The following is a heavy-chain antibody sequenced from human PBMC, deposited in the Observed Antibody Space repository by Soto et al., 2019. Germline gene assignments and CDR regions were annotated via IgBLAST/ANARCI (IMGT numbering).Heavy chain of an antibody. CDR2: INPSGGST. V-gene: IGHV1-46*01. D-gene: IGHD1-26*01. Sequence: ASLKVSCKASVYTFTSYYMHWVRQAPGQGLEWMGIINPSGGSTSYAEKFQGRVTMSRDTSTSTVYMELSSLRSEDTAVYYCATQRSEWELSFDYWGQGTLVTVSS. J-gene: IGHJ4*02. CDR3: ATQRSEWELSFDY. CDR1: VYTFTSYY.